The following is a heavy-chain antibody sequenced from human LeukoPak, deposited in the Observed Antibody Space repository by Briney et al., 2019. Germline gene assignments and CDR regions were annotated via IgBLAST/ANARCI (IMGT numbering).Heavy chain of an antibody. J-gene: IGHJ6*03. V-gene: IGHV1-18*01. D-gene: IGHD4-17*01. CDR1: GYTFTSYG. Sequence: ASVKVSCKASGYTFTSYGISWVRQAPGQGLEWMGWISAYNGNTNYAQKLQGRVTMTTDTSTSTAYMELRSLRSNDTAVYYCASRAGDYGDYDRYYYYYYMDVWGKGTTVTASS. CDR3: ASRAGDYGDYDRYYYYYYMDV. CDR2: ISAYNGNT.